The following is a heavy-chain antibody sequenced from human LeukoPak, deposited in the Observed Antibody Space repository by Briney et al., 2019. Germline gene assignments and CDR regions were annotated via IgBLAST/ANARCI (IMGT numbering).Heavy chain of an antibody. V-gene: IGHV1-18*01. J-gene: IGHJ3*02. CDR2: ISAYNGNT. Sequence: ASVKVSCKASGYTFTSYGISWVRQAPGQGLEWMGWISAYNGNTNYAQKLQGRVTMTTDTSTSTAYMELRSLRSDDTAVYYCARDVGRDYDFWSGYYGYHTFDIWGQGTMVTVSS. CDR3: ARDVGRDYDFWSGYYGYHTFDI. CDR1: GYTFTSYG. D-gene: IGHD3-3*01.